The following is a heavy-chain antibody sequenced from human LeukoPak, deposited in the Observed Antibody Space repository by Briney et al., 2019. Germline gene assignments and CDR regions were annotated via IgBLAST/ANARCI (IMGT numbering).Heavy chain of an antibody. CDR1: GGSISSSSYY. CDR2: IYYSGST. D-gene: IGHD6-19*01. Sequence: SETLSLTCTVSGGSISSSSYYWGWIRQPPGKGLEWIGSIYYSGSTYYNASLKSRVTISVDTSKNQFSLKLSSVSAADTAVYYCARKRSGWYSPWGQGTLVTVSS. CDR3: ARKRSGWYSP. J-gene: IGHJ5*02. V-gene: IGHV4-39*01.